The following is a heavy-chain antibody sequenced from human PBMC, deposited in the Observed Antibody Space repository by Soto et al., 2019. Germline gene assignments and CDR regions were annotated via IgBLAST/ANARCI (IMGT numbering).Heavy chain of an antibody. V-gene: IGHV3-30*18. J-gene: IGHJ3*02. D-gene: IGHD3-16*01. CDR3: AKYDTRRWHDALDI. CDR1: GFTVSSYG. CDR2: ISYDGSNK. Sequence: QVQLVESGGGVVQPGRSLRLSCAASGFTVSSYGMHWVRQAPGKGLEWGAVISYDGSNKYYADYVKGRFTSCRDNSKNTLYLQMNSLRAEDTAVYYCAKYDTRRWHDALDIWGQGTMVTVSS.